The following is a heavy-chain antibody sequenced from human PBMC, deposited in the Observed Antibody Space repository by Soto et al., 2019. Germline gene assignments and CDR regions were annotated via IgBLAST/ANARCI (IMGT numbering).Heavy chain of an antibody. CDR3: ARAREGNYGYDSGPVVVEFYYAMDV. V-gene: IGHV3-53*05. J-gene: IGHJ6*02. CDR2: IYSGGST. CDR1: GFTVSSNY. Sequence: GGSLRLSCAASGFTVSSNYMSWVRQAPGKGLEWVSVIYSGGSTYYADSVKGRSTISRDNSKNTLYLQMSSLGSEDTAVYYCARAREGNYGYDSGPVVVEFYYAMDVWGQGTTVTVSS. D-gene: IGHD5-18*01.